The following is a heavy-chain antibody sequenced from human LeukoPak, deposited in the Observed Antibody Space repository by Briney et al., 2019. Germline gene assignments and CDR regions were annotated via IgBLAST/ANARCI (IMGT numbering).Heavy chain of an antibody. Sequence: GGSLRLSCAASGFTFSSYWMHWVRQAPGKGLVWVSRINTDGSSTNYADSVKGRFTISRDNAKNSLYLQMNSLRAEDTAVYYCARSVFWSGYMDVWGKGTTVTVSS. CDR1: GFTFSSYW. V-gene: IGHV3-74*01. CDR2: INTDGSST. D-gene: IGHD3-3*01. CDR3: ARSVFWSGYMDV. J-gene: IGHJ6*03.